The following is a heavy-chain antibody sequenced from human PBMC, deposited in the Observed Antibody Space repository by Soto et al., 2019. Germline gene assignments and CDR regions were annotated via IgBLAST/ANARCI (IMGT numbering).Heavy chain of an antibody. CDR1: GYTFTSYG. J-gene: IGHJ6*02. D-gene: IGHD1-1*01. CDR2: ISAYNGNT. V-gene: IGHV1-18*01. CDR3: AREGRVIQTQNYYYGMDV. Sequence: ASVKVSCQASGYTFTSYGISWVRQAPGQGLEWMGWISAYNGNTNYAQKLQGRVTMTTDTSTSTAYMELRSLRSDDTAVYYCAREGRVIQTQNYYYGMDVWGQGTTVTVSS.